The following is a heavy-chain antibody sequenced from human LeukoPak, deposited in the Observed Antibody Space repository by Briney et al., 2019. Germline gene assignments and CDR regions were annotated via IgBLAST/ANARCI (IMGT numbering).Heavy chain of an antibody. D-gene: IGHD6-6*01. J-gene: IGHJ4*02. V-gene: IGHV4-34*01. Sequence: SETLSPTCAVYGGSFSGYYWGWIRQPPGKGLEWIGEINHSGSTNYNPSLKSRVTISVDTSKNQFSLKLSSVTAADTAVYYCARGRPIKKLAPSFGYWGQGTLVTVSS. CDR3: ARGRPIKKLAPSFGY. CDR1: GGSFSGYY. CDR2: INHSGST.